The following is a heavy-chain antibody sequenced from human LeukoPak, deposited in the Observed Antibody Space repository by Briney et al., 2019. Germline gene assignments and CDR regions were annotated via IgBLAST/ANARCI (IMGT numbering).Heavy chain of an antibody. CDR2: INPTSGGT. Sequence: ASVKVSCKASGYTFTGYYIHWVRQAPGQGLEWMGWINPTSGGTIYAQKFQGRVTMTRDTSITTAYMELSSLRSDDTAVYYCARDTAYKDYWGQGTLVTISS. D-gene: IGHD5-24*01. V-gene: IGHV1-2*02. J-gene: IGHJ4*02. CDR1: GYTFTGYY. CDR3: ARDTAYKDY.